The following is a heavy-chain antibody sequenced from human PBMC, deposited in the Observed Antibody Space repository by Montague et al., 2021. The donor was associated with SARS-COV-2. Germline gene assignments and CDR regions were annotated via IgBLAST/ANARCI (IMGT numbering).Heavy chain of an antibody. J-gene: IGHJ6*02. CDR1: GDSINSDTAF. D-gene: IGHD4-17*01. V-gene: IGHV4-39*07. Sequence: SETLSLTCTVSGDSINSDTAFWGWVRQSPGKGLEWIGSMVYSGRNFYNGALRSRLTISVDTSKNQFSLKLSSVTAADTAVYYCARDRTADDYDDYETAGYSYYYGMDVWGQGTTVTVSS. CDR3: ARDRTADDYDDYETAGYSYYYGMDV. CDR2: MVYSGRN.